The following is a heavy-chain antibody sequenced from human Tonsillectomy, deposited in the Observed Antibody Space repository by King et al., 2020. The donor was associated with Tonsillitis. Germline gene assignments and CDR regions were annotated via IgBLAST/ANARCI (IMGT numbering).Heavy chain of an antibody. CDR1: GFTFDDYA. J-gene: IGHJ4*02. CDR2: ITSNGDVI. Sequence: VQLVESGGGLVQPGRSLRLSCAASGFTFDDYAMHWVRQAPGKGLEWVSGITSNGDVIAYADSVKGRFTISRDTAEKSLYVQMNSLRAEDTALYYCVKTIESSGWGVPQTAFDYWVQG. CDR3: VKTIESSGWGVPQTAFDY. D-gene: IGHD6-19*01. V-gene: IGHV3-9*01.